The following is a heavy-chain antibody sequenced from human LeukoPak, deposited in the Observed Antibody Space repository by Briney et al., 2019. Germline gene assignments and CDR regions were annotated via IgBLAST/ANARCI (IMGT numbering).Heavy chain of an antibody. D-gene: IGHD4-23*01. CDR1: GFTFSSYG. J-gene: IGHJ4*02. V-gene: IGHV3-30*18. CDR2: ISYDGSNK. Sequence: GGSLRLSCAASGFTFSSYGMHWVCQAPGKGLEWVAVISYDGSNKYYADSVKGRFTISRDNSKNTLYLQMNSLRAEDTAVYYCAKDSQDYSGNSGFDYWGQGTLVTVSS. CDR3: AKDSQDYSGNSGFDY.